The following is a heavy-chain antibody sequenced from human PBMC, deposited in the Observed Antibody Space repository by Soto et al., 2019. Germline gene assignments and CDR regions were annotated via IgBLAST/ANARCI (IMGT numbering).Heavy chain of an antibody. CDR2: IYYSGST. J-gene: IGHJ4*02. D-gene: IGHD2-15*01. Sequence: SETLSLTCTVSGGSISSSSYYWGWIRQPPGKGLEWIGSIYYSGSTYYNPSLKSRVTISVDTSKNQFSLKLSSVTAADTAVYYCARLDIVVVVAATPLGLFDYWGQGTLVTVSS. CDR1: GGSISSSSYY. CDR3: ARLDIVVVVAATPLGLFDY. V-gene: IGHV4-39*01.